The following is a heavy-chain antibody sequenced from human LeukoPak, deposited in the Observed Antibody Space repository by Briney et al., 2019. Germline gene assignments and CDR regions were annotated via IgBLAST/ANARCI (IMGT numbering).Heavy chain of an antibody. V-gene: IGHV4-34*01. Sequence: PSETLSLTCAVYGGSFSGYYWSWIRQPPGKGLEWIGEINHSGSTNYNPSLKSRVTISVDTSKNQFSLKLSSVTAADTAVYHCARDLSSGWFVRSFLYYFDYWGQGTLVTVSS. J-gene: IGHJ4*02. CDR1: GGSFSGYY. CDR3: ARDLSSGWFVRSFLYYFDY. CDR2: INHSGST. D-gene: IGHD6-19*01.